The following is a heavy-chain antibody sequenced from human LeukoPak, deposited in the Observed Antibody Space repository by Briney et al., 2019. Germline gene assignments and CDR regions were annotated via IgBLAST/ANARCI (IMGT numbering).Heavy chain of an antibody. J-gene: IGHJ4*02. CDR1: GFTFSSYG. V-gene: IGHV3-23*01. CDR2: FSGSGGA. Sequence: GGSLRLSCAASGFTFSSYGMHWVRQAPGKGLEWVSTFSGSGGAYYADSVKGRFTISRDNSKNTLYLQMNSLRAEDTAVYYCAEDAEGYCSNGVCYTRNPYFDYWGQGTLVTVSS. D-gene: IGHD2-8*01. CDR3: AEDAEGYCSNGVCYTRNPYFDY.